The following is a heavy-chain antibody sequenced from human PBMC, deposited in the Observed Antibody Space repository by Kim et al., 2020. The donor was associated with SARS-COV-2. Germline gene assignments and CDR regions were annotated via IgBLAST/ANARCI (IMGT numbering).Heavy chain of an antibody. CDR1: GGSISHYY. V-gene: IGHV4-59*01. CDR3: ARDGGYYDTTGYYSFDF. Sequence: SETLSLTCTISGGSISHYYWSWIRQPPGKGLEWIGYIFYSGSTNYNPSLKSRVTISLATSKNQFFLRLSSVTAADTATYYCARDGGYYDTTGYYSFDFWGQGTLVTVSS. CDR2: IFYSGST. J-gene: IGHJ4*02. D-gene: IGHD3-22*01.